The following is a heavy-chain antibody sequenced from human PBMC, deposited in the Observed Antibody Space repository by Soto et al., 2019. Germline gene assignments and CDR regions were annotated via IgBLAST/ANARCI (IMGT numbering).Heavy chain of an antibody. J-gene: IGHJ5*02. CDR2: MNLNSGNT. CDR1: GYTFTSYD. V-gene: IGHV1-8*01. CDR3: ARGGLVLLWFGESWPLDP. Sequence: GASVKVSWKASGYTFTSYDINWGGQGTGQGVEWMGWMNLNSGNTGYAQKFQGRVTMTRNTSISTAYMELSSLRSEDTAVYYCARGGLVLLWFGESWPLDPWGQGTLVTVSS. D-gene: IGHD3-10*01.